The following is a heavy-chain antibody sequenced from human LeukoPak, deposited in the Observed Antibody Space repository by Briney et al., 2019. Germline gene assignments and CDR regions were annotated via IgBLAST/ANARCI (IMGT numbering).Heavy chain of an antibody. V-gene: IGHV1-18*01. CDR3: ASSDIVVVPAARHTYYYYGMDV. CDR2: ISAYNGNT. D-gene: IGHD2-2*01. CDR1: GYTFTSYG. Sequence: ASVKVSCKASGYTFTSYGISWVRQAPGQGLEWMGWISAYNGNTNYAQKLQGRVTMTTDTSMSTAYMELSSLRSEDTAVYYCASSDIVVVPAARHTYYYYGMDVWGQGTTVTVSS. J-gene: IGHJ6*02.